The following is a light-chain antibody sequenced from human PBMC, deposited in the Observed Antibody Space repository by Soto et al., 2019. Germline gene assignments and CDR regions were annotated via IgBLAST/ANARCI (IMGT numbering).Light chain of an antibody. V-gene: IGLV2-23*01. CDR1: SSDVANYNL. CDR2: EGS. Sequence: QSVLTQPASVSGSPGQSITISCTGTSSDVANYNLVSWYQQHPGKAPKLMIYEGSKRPSGVSDRFSGSKSGNTASLTISGLQAEDEADYYCCSYADSSTLVVFGGGTKLTVL. CDR3: CSYADSSTLVV. J-gene: IGLJ2*01.